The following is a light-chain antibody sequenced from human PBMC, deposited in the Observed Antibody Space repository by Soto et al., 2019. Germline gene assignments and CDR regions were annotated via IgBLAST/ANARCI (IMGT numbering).Light chain of an antibody. CDR1: SGHSSYA. J-gene: IGLJ2*01. V-gene: IGLV4-69*01. CDR2: LDSDGSH. CDR3: QTWGTGIHVV. Sequence: QSVLTQSPSASASLGASVKLTCTLSSGHSSYAIALHQQQPEKSPRYLMKLDSDGSHTKGDAIPDRFSGSSSGAERYLTIPSLQSEDEGDYYCQTWGTGIHVVFGGGTKLTVL.